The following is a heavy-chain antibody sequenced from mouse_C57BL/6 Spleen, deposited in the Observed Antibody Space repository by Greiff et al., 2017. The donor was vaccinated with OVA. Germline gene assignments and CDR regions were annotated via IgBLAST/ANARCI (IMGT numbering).Heavy chain of an antibody. CDR3: ARAGLRRDFYFDY. J-gene: IGHJ2*01. D-gene: IGHD2-4*01. CDR2: INYDGSST. Sequence: EVHLVESEGGLVQPGSSMKLSCTASGFTFSDYYMAWVRQVPEKGLEWVANINYDGSSTYYLDSLKSRFIISRDNAKNILYLQMSSLKSEDTATYYCARAGLRRDFYFDYWGQGTTLTVSS. V-gene: IGHV5-16*01. CDR1: GFTFSDYY.